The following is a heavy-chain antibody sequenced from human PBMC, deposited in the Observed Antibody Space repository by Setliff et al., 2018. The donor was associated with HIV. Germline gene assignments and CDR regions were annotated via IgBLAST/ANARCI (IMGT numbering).Heavy chain of an antibody. CDR2: ISAYSGNT. Sequence: ASVKVSCKASGYTFTSYGISWVRQAPGQGLEWMGWISAYSGNTNYAQKLQGRVTMTTDTSTSTAYMELSSLRSEDTAVDYCARGMLRSSWYPHRDAFDIWGQGTMVTVS. CDR1: GYTFTSYG. CDR3: ARGMLRSSWYPHRDAFDI. J-gene: IGHJ3*02. V-gene: IGHV1-18*01. D-gene: IGHD6-13*01.